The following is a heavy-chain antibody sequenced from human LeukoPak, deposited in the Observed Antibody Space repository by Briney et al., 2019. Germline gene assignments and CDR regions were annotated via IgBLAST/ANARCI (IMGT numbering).Heavy chain of an antibody. J-gene: IGHJ4*02. CDR1: GGSFSGYY. V-gene: IGHV4-34*01. CDR3: ARMGQEIGWRFDY. D-gene: IGHD6-19*01. Sequence: SETLSLTCAVYGGSFSGYYWSWIRQPPGKGPEWIGEINHSGSTNYNPSLKSRVTISVDTSKNQFSLKLSSVTAADTAVYYCARMGQEIGWRFDYWGQGTLVTVSS. CDR2: INHSGST.